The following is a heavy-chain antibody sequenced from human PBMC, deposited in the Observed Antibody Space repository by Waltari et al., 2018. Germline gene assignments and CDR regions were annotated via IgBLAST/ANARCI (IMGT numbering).Heavy chain of an antibody. Sequence: QVQLVESGGGVVQPGRSLRLSCAASGFTFSSYAMHWVRQAPGKGLEWVAVISYDGSNKYYADSVKGRFTISRDNSKNTLYLQMNSLRAEDTAVYYCARDIGGDCYSCLWGYWGQGTLVTV. CDR3: ARDIGGDCYSCLWGY. CDR1: GFTFSSYA. V-gene: IGHV3-30-3*01. CDR2: ISYDGSNK. D-gene: IGHD2-21*01. J-gene: IGHJ4*02.